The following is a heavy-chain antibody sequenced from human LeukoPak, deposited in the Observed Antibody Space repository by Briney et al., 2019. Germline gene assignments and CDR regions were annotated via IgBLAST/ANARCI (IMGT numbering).Heavy chain of an antibody. CDR3: TTDLHYYGSGISHVWVSFDI. Sequence: GGSLRLSCTASGFSFRNYGMHWVRQAPGKGLEWVAVIPYDGSDNYYADSVKGRFTISRDNSKNTLYLQMSSLRAEDTAVYYCTTDLHYYGSGISHVWVSFDIWGQGTMVTVSS. J-gene: IGHJ3*02. CDR2: IPYDGSDN. V-gene: IGHV3-30*02. CDR1: GFSFRNYG. D-gene: IGHD3-10*01.